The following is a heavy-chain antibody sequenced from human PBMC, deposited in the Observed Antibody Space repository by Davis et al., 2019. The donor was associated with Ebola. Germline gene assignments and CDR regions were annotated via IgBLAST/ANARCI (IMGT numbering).Heavy chain of an antibody. CDR3: AKDRAAVADWYFDL. J-gene: IGHJ2*01. CDR2: INSDGSST. D-gene: IGHD6-19*01. V-gene: IGHV3-74*01. Sequence: HTGGSLRLSCAASGFTFSRSWMHWVRQVPGKGLVCVSRINSDGSSTTYAESVKGRFTISRDNSKNTLYLQMNSLRAEDTAVYYCAKDRAAVADWYFDLWGRGTLVTVSS. CDR1: GFTFSRSW.